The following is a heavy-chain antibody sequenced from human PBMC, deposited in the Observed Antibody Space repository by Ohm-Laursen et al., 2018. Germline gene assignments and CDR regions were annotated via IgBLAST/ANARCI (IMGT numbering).Heavy chain of an antibody. CDR3: AKATVVGEYFQH. V-gene: IGHV3-9*01. CDR2: ISWNSGSI. CDR1: GFTFGNYA. D-gene: IGHD2-15*01. J-gene: IGHJ1*01. Sequence: SLRLSCSASGFTFGNYAMHWVRQAPGKGLEWVSGISWNSGSIGYADSVKGRFTISRDNAKNSLYLQMNSLKAEDTALYYCAKATVVGEYFQHWGQGTLVIVSS.